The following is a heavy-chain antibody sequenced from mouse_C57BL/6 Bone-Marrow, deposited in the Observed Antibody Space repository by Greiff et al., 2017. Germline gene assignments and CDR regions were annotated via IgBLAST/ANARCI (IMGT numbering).Heavy chain of an antibody. CDR3: ARQKVHYYGSSSAGFAY. CDR2: ISSGGSYT. CDR1: GFTFSSYG. V-gene: IGHV5-6*01. Sequence: EVQGVESGGDLVKPGGSLKLSCAASGFTFSSYGMSWVRQTPDKRLEWVATISSGGSYTYYPDSVKGRFTISRDNAKNTLYLQMSSLKSEDTAMYYCARQKVHYYGSSSAGFAYWGQGTLVTVSA. D-gene: IGHD1-1*01. J-gene: IGHJ3*01.